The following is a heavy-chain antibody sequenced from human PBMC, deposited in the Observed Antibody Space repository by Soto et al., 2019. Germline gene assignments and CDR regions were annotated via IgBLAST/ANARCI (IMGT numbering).Heavy chain of an antibody. CDR2: IKQDGSEK. Sequence: PGGSLRLSCAASGFTFSSYWMSWVRQAPGKGLEWVANIKQDGSEKYYVDSVKGRFTISRDNAKNSLYLQMNSLRAEDTAVYYCARPSGNNGRAFDLWGQGTVVTVSS. D-gene: IGHD1-26*01. CDR1: GFTFSSYW. V-gene: IGHV3-7*01. J-gene: IGHJ3*01. CDR3: ARPSGNNGRAFDL.